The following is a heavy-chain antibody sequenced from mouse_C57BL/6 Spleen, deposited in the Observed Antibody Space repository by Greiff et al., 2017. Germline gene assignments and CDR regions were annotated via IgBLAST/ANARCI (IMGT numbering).Heavy chain of an antibody. CDR3: ARGDGYLAWFAY. J-gene: IGHJ3*01. CDR1: GYSITSGYY. CDR2: ISYDGSN. D-gene: IGHD2-3*01. Sequence: DVQLQESGPGLVKPSQSLSLTCSVTGYSITSGYYWNWIRQFPGNKLEWMGYISYDGSNNYNPSLKKRISITRDTSKNQFFLKLKSVTTEDTATYYCARGDGYLAWFAYWGQGTLVTVSA. V-gene: IGHV3-6*01.